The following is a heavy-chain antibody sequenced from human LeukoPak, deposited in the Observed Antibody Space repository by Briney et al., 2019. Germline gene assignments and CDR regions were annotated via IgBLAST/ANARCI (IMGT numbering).Heavy chain of an antibody. Sequence: ASETLSLTCTVSGDFITAYYWSWIRQPPGEGLEWIGYVYYSGSTEYNPSLRSRVTISLERSKHQFSLKLTSVTAADTAVYYCASNTGTVFDYWGQGALVTVSS. CDR2: VYYSGST. J-gene: IGHJ4*02. CDR3: ASNTGTVFDY. CDR1: GDFITAYY. V-gene: IGHV4-59*01. D-gene: IGHD7-27*01.